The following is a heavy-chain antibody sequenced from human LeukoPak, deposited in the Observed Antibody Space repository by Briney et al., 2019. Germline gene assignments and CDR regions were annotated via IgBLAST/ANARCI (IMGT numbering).Heavy chain of an antibody. CDR3: ARGPQTYYYGSGSYRP. CDR2: INTGNGNT. V-gene: IGHV1-3*04. CDR1: GYTFTSYT. Sequence: ASVKVSCKASGYTFTSYTMHWVRQAPGQRLEWMGWINTGNGNTKYSQEFQGRVTITRDTSASTAYMELSSLRSDDTAVYYCARGPQTYYYGSGSYRPWGQGTLVTVSS. D-gene: IGHD3-10*01. J-gene: IGHJ5*02.